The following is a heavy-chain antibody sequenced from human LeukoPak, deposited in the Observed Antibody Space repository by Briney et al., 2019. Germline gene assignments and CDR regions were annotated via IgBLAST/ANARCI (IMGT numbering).Heavy chain of an antibody. CDR1: GYIFTSYA. V-gene: IGHV7-4-1*02. CDR3: GTLSAGAFDV. Sequence: GASVKVSCKASGYIFTSYAMNWMRQAPGQGLEWMGWINTNTGNPTYAQGFTGRFVFSLDTSVSTAYLQISSLKAEDTAVYYCGTLSAGAFDVWGQGTMVTVSS. J-gene: IGHJ3*01. D-gene: IGHD2/OR15-2a*01. CDR2: INTNTGNP.